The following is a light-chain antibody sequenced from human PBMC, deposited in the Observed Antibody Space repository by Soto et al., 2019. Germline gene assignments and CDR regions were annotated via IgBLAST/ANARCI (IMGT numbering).Light chain of an antibody. CDR1: QTIDTY. CDR3: QQRGSWPPT. J-gene: IGKJ5*01. Sequence: DIVLTQSPATLSLSPGESATLSCTTNQTIDTYFAWYQQKRGLPPRRLIYDASNRAIGIPARFSGRGSGTFVSLTISSLEPEDFAVYYCQQRGSWPPTFGRGTRLEI. V-gene: IGKV3-11*01. CDR2: DAS.